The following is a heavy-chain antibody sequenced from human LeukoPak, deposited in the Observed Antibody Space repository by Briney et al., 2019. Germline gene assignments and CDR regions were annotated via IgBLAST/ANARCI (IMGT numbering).Heavy chain of an antibody. V-gene: IGHV3-30*04. Sequence: PGGSLRLSCAASGFTFSSYAMHWVRQAPGKGLEWVAVISYDGSNKYYADSVKGRFTISRDNSKNTLYLQMNSLRAEDTAVYYCARDLESGAFWSDYYSGAFDIWGQGTMVTVSS. J-gene: IGHJ3*02. CDR2: ISYDGSNK. CDR1: GFTFSSYA. CDR3: ARDLESGAFWSDYYSGAFDI. D-gene: IGHD3-3*01.